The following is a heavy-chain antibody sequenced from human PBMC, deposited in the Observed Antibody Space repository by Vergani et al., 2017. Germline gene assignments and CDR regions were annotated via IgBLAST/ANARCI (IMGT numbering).Heavy chain of an antibody. CDR2: IKQDGSEK. V-gene: IGHV3-7*01. D-gene: IGHD3-3*01. CDR1: GFTFSSYW. J-gene: IGHJ5*02. Sequence: VQLVESGGGVVQPGRSLRLSCAASGFTFSSYWMSWVRQAPGKGLEWVANIKQDGSEKYYVDSVKGRFTIARDNAKNALYLQMNSLRAEDTAVYYCARGYDFWSGYYVERWGQGTLVTVSS. CDR3: ARGYDFWSGYYVER.